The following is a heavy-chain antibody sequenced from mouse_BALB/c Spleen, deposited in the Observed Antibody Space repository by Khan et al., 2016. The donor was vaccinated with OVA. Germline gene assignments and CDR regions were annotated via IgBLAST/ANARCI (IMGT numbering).Heavy chain of an antibody. Sequence: QMQLGESGPGLVAPSQSLSITCTVSGFSLSRYNIHWVRQPPGKGLEWLGMIWGGGGTDYNSTLKSRLSIRKDNSKSQVLLKMNSLQTDDTAMYYCARAYYRYDGYYAMDYWGQGTSVTVSS. CDR2: IWGGGGT. D-gene: IGHD2-14*01. V-gene: IGHV2-6-4*01. CDR3: ARAYYRYDGYYAMDY. J-gene: IGHJ4*01. CDR1: GFSLSRYN.